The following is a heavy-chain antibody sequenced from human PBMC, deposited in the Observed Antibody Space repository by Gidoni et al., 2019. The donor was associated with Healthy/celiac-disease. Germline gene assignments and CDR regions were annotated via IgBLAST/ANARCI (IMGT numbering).Heavy chain of an antibody. J-gene: IGHJ5*02. Sequence: QLQLQASGPGLVKPSETLSLPCTVSCGSIRRRSYYWGWIRQPPGKGLEWIGSIYYSGSTYYNPSHKSRVTISGDTSKNQFSLKLSSVTAADTAVYYCARQVGYYDIVTGYGNGWFDPWGQGTLVTVSS. V-gene: IGHV4-39*01. CDR1: CGSIRRRSYY. D-gene: IGHD3-9*01. CDR3: ARQVGYYDIVTGYGNGWFDP. CDR2: IYYSGST.